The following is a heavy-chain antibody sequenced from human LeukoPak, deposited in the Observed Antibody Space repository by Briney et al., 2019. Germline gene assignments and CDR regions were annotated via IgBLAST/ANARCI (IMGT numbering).Heavy chain of an antibody. CDR1: GFTFSSYS. D-gene: IGHD1-26*01. J-gene: IGHJ4*02. CDR3: ARVVGLNEWEPHY. V-gene: IGHV3-21*04. CDR2: ISSSSSYI. Sequence: GGSLRLSCAASGFTFSSYSMNWVRQAPGKGLEWVSSISSSSSYIYYADSVKGRFTISRDNAKNSLYLQMNSLRAEDTAMYYCARVVGLNEWEPHYWGQGTLVTVSS.